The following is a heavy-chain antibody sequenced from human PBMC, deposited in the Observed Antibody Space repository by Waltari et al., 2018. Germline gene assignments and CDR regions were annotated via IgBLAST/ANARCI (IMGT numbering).Heavy chain of an antibody. V-gene: IGHV3-53*01. CDR2: IYSGGST. CDR3: ARDLDSSSGIFDY. CDR1: GFTVSSNY. Sequence: EVQLVESGGGLIQPGGSLRLSCAASGFTVSSNYMSWVRQAPGKGLEWVSVIYSGGSTYYADSVKGRFTISRDNSKNTLYLQMNSLRAEDTAVYYCARDLDSSSGIFDYWGQGTLVTVSS. J-gene: IGHJ4*02. D-gene: IGHD6-6*01.